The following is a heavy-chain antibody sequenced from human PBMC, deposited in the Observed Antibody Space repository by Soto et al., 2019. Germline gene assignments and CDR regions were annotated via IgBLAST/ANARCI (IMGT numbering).Heavy chain of an antibody. Sequence: PSETLSLTCTVSGGSISSSSYYWGWIRQPPGKGLEWIGSIYYSGSTYYNPSLKSRVTISVDTSKNQFSLKLSSVTAADTAVYYCARIWWLWQGPSEYRGQGTLVTVS. CDR1: GGSISSSSYY. V-gene: IGHV4-39*01. D-gene: IGHD2-8*02. CDR2: IYYSGST. J-gene: IGHJ4*02. CDR3: ARIWWLWQGPSEY.